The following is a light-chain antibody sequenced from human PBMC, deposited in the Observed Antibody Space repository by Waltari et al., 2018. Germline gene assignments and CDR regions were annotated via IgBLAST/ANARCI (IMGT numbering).Light chain of an antibody. CDR1: LSLLYSSNSKYY. Sequence: DIVMTQSPDSLAVSLGERATINCKSSLSLLYSSNSKYYLAWYQQRTGQPPKLLIYWASTRESGVPDRFSGSGSGTDFTLTITSLQAEDVAVYYCQQYYSTLSWTFGQGTKVEIK. J-gene: IGKJ1*01. CDR2: WAS. CDR3: QQYYSTLSWT. V-gene: IGKV4-1*01.